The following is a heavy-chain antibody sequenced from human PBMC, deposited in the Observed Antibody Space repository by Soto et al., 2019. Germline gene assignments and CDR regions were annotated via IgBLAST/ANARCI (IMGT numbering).Heavy chain of an antibody. V-gene: IGHV3-74*01. J-gene: IGHJ4*02. CDR1: GFTFSSYW. D-gene: IGHD6-19*01. Sequence: AGGSLRLSCAASGFTFSSYWMHWVRQAPGKGLVWVSRINSDGSSISYANSVKGRFTISRDNAKNTLYLQMNSLRAEDTAVYYRASGGWYGDYWGQGTLVTVSS. CDR2: INSDGSSI. CDR3: ASGGWYGDY.